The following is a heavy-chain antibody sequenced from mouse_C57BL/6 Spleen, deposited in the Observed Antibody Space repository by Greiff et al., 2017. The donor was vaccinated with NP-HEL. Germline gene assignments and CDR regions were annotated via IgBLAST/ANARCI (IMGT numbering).Heavy chain of an antibody. V-gene: IGHV3-4*01. D-gene: IGHD1-1*01. CDR3: ARGDYYGSSYGYYAMDY. Sequence: EVQLKESGPALVKPSQTVSLTCTVTGYSITNGNHWWNWIRQVSGSKLEWIGYISSSGSTDSNPSLKSRISITRDTSKNQLFLQLNSVTTEDIATYYCARGDYYGSSYGYYAMDYWGQGTSVTVSS. J-gene: IGHJ4*01. CDR2: ISSSGST. CDR1: GYSITNGNHW.